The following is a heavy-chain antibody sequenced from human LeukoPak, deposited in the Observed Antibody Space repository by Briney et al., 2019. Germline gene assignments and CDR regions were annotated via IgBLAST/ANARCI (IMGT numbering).Heavy chain of an antibody. CDR1: GGSFSGYY. D-gene: IGHD3-10*01. CDR2: INHSGST. CDR3: ARGLFFYYGSGSYYSPVDY. Sequence: PSGTLSLTCAVYGGSFSGYYWSWIRQPPGKGLEWIGEINHSGSTNYNPSLKGRVTISVDTSKNQFSLKLSSVTAADTAVYYCARGLFFYYGSGSYYSPVDYWGQGTLVTVSS. J-gene: IGHJ4*02. V-gene: IGHV4-34*01.